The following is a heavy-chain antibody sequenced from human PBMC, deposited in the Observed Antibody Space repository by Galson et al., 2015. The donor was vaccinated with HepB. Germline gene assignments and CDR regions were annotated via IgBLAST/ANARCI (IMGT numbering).Heavy chain of an antibody. CDR1: GYSFTSYW. D-gene: IGHD5-18*01. CDR2: IYPGDSDT. J-gene: IGHJ4*02. Sequence: QSGAEVKKPGESLKISCKGSGYSFTSYWIGWVRQMPGKGLEWMGIIYPGDSDTRYSPSFQGQVTISADKSISTAYLQWSSLKASDTAMYYCARCSVDTAMAILEDYWGQGTLVTVSS. CDR3: ARCSVDTAMAILEDY. V-gene: IGHV5-51*01.